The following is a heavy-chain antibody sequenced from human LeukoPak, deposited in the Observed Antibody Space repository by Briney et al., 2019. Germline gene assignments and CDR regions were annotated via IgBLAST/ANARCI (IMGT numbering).Heavy chain of an antibody. CDR1: GGSISSYY. V-gene: IGHV4-4*07. Sequence: SETLSLTCTVSGGSISSYYWSWIRQPAGKGLEWIGRIYTSGSTNYNPSLKSRVTMSVDTSKNQFSLKLSSVTAADTAVYYCARSPSGGRIARNNWFDPWGQGTLVTVSS. CDR2: IYTSGST. J-gene: IGHJ5*02. D-gene: IGHD6-13*01. CDR3: ARSPSGGRIARNNWFDP.